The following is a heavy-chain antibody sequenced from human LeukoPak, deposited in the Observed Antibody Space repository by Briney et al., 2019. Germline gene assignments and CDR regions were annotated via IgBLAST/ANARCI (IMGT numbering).Heavy chain of an antibody. CDR3: ARGVYGSGSHYYYYYMDV. CDR1: GGSISSSSYY. Sequence: SETLSLTCTVSGGSISSSSYYWGWIRQPPGKGLEWIGSIYYSGSTYYNPSLKSRVTISVDTSKNQFSLKLSSVTAADTAVYYCARGVYGSGSHYYYYYMDVWGKGTTVTVSS. D-gene: IGHD3-10*01. CDR2: IYYSGST. J-gene: IGHJ6*03. V-gene: IGHV4-39*07.